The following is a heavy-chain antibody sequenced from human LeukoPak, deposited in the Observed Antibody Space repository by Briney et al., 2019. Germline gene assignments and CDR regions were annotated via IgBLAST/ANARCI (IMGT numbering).Heavy chain of an antibody. CDR3: ARDKGEYYDSSGYLDY. CDR1: GGSISSYY. V-gene: IGHV4-59*01. D-gene: IGHD3-22*01. Sequence: KTSETLPLTCTGAGGSISSYYWSWNRQPPGKGLEWIGYIYYSGNTNYNPSLKSRVTISVDTSKNQFSLKLSSVTAADTAMYYCARDKGEYYDSSGYLDYWGQGTLVTVSS. J-gene: IGHJ4*02. CDR2: IYYSGNT.